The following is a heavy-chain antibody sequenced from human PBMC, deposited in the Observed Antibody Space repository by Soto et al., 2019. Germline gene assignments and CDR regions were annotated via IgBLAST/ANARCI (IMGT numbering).Heavy chain of an antibody. J-gene: IGHJ4*02. D-gene: IGHD3-3*01. CDR2: ISSSGSTI. V-gene: IGHV3-11*01. CDR1: GFTFSDYY. CDR3: SYFTIVEVVTPGYSGY. Sequence: GGSLRLSCAASGFTFSDYYMSWIRQAPGKGLEWVSYISSSGSTIYYADSVKGRFTISRDNAKNSLYLQMNSLRAEDTAVYYCSYFTIVEVVTPGYSGYWGQGTLVTVSS.